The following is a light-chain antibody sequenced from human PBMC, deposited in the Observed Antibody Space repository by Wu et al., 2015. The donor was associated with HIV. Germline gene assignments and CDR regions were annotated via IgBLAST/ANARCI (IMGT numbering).Light chain of an antibody. J-gene: IGKJ5*01. CDR2: ASS. Sequence: EVVSTQFPATLSLSPGQRATLSCRASRSVNSLLAWYQHKPGQAPRLLIYASSQKPPGIPARFSGRGSGTDFTLTISSLEPEDSAVYYCQQCNNWPLTFGQGTRLEIK. CDR1: RSVNSL. V-gene: IGKV3-11*01. CDR3: QQCNNWPLT.